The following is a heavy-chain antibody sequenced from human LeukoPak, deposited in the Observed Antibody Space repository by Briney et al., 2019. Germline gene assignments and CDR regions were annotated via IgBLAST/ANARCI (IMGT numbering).Heavy chain of an antibody. CDR3: ARPLGSLKEYWWFDP. CDR1: GNTFCSYG. J-gene: IGHJ5*02. V-gene: IGHV1-18*01. Sequence: ASVKVSCKASGNTFCSYGITWVRQAPGQGLEWMGWISAYNGKTNYVQKLQGRVTMTTDTSTSTAYMELRSLRSDDTAVYFCARPLGSLKEYWWFDPWGQGTLVTVSS. CDR2: ISAYNGKT. D-gene: IGHD2/OR15-2a*01.